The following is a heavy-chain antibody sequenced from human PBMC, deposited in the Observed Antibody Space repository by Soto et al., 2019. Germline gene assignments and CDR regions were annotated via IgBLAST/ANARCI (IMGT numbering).Heavy chain of an antibody. D-gene: IGHD4-17*01. V-gene: IGHV1-18*01. CDR1: SYTFTSSG. J-gene: IGHJ4*02. Sequence: QVQLVQYGAEVKKPGASVKVSCKASSYTFTSSGIIWVRQAPGQGLEWMGWISAYNGNTNYAQKLQGRVTMTTDTSTSTAYMELRTLRSHDTAVYYCARDLHGDPYYWGQGTLVTVSS. CDR2: ISAYNGNT. CDR3: ARDLHGDPYY.